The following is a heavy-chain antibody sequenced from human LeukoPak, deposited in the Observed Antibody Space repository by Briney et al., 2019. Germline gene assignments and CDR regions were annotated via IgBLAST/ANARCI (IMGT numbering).Heavy chain of an antibody. D-gene: IGHD2-15*01. J-gene: IGHJ4*02. V-gene: IGHV3-13*01. CDR2: IGTAGDT. CDR1: GFTFSSYD. Sequence: GGSLRLSCAASGFTFSSYDMHWVRQATGKGLEWVSAIGTAGDTYYPGSVKGRFTISRENAKNSLYLQMNSLRAGDTAVYYCARGLVVVAATQLLDWGQGTLVTVSS. CDR3: ARGLVVVAATQLLD.